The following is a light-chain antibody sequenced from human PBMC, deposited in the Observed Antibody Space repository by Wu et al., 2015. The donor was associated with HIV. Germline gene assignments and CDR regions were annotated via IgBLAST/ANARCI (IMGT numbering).Light chain of an antibody. Sequence: EIGLTQSPATLSLSPGEGATLSCRASQSVKNYLAWFQQKPGQAPRLLIYDASNRATGIPARFSGSGSGTDFTLTISRLEPEDFAVYYCQQYGSSPLYSFGQGTKLEIK. CDR3: QQYGSSPLYS. CDR1: QSVKNY. CDR2: DAS. V-gene: IGKV3-20*01. J-gene: IGKJ2*03.